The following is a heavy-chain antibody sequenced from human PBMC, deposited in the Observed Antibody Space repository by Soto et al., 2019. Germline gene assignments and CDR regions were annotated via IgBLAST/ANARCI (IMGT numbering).Heavy chain of an antibody. CDR1: GFTFSSHC. J-gene: IGHJ3*02. CDR3: SRGYRSGRIGDVFDI. CDR2: IKQDGSEK. V-gene: IGHV3-7*01. Sequence: GGSLRLSCAASGFTFSSHCMSWVRQAPGKGLEWVANIKQDGSEKYYVDSVKGRFTISRDNANNSPYLQMNSPTAEDTAVYYCSRGYRSGRIGDVFDIWGQGTMVNVSS. D-gene: IGHD6-19*01.